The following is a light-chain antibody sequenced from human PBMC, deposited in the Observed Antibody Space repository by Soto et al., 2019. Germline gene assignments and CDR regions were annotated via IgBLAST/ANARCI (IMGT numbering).Light chain of an antibody. V-gene: IGLV2-14*01. Sequence: QSALTQPASVSGSPGQSITISCTGTSSDVGGYNYVSWYQQHPGKAPKLMIYDASNRPSGVSNRFSGSKSGNTTSLTLAGLQAEDEADYYCRSYTSSSTLMVFGGGTKVTVL. CDR2: DAS. J-gene: IGLJ2*01. CDR3: RSYTSSSTLMV. CDR1: SSDVGGYNY.